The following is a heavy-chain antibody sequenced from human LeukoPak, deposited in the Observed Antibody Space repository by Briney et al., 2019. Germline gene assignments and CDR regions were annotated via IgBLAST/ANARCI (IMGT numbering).Heavy chain of an antibody. CDR3: ATLLPGV. Sequence: QPGGSLRLSCVASGFTISSYWMHWVRQAPGKGLVWVSRINSDGSITTYAGSVKGRFTISRDNAKNTMYLQMNSLRDEDTAVYYCATLLPGVWGQGTLVTVSS. J-gene: IGHJ4*02. D-gene: IGHD1-26*01. CDR1: GFTISSYW. V-gene: IGHV3-74*01. CDR2: INSDGSIT.